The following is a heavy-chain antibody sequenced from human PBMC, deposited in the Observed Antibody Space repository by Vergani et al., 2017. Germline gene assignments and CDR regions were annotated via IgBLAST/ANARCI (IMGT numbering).Heavy chain of an antibody. CDR2: INPSGGST. Sequence: QVQLVQPGTELKKPGASVKISCKASGYTFNSHYIHWVRQAPGQGLEWMGTINPSGGSTTYAQKFQGRLTMTRDTSTSTVYMDLSNLRSEDTAVYYCARPHGDILPPDPRRLDYWGQGTLVTVSS. J-gene: IGHJ4*02. V-gene: IGHV1-46*02. CDR1: GYTFNSHY. CDR3: ARPHGDILPPDPRRLDY.